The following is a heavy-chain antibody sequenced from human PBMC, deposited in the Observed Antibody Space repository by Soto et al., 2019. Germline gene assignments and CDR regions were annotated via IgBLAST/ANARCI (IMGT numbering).Heavy chain of an antibody. D-gene: IGHD5-18*01. CDR3: AKATSTGYSYGYTLDY. Sequence: GGSLRLSCAASGFTFSYYAMSWVRQSPGKGLEWVSVISGGAAKTNYAESVKGRFTISRDISKSTLYLQMNSLRAEDTAVYYCAKATSTGYSYGYTLDYWGQGTLVTVSS. V-gene: IGHV3-23*01. J-gene: IGHJ4*02. CDR1: GFTFSYYA. CDR2: ISGGAAKT.